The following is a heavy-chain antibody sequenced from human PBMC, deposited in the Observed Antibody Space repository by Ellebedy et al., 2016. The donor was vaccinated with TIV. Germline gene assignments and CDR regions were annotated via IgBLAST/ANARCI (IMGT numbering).Heavy chain of an antibody. CDR2: IDPDSGGI. CDR3: TRGTFSSGWYGVADY. CDR1: GYTFTDYY. Sequence: AASVKVSCKVSGYTFTDYYIHWVRQAPGQGLEWMGWIDPDSGGINYAQKFLGSVTMTRDTSITTVYMELNGLTSDDTAVYYCTRGTFSSGWYGVADYWGQGTLVTVSS. D-gene: IGHD6-19*01. V-gene: IGHV1-2*04. J-gene: IGHJ4*02.